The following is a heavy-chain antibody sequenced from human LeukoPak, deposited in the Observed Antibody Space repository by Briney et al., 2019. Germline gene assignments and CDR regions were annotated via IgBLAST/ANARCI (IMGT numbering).Heavy chain of an antibody. V-gene: IGHV3-23*01. CDR1: GFTFSSYA. J-gene: IGHJ6*03. CDR3: AKDANWNHGGGYMDV. Sequence: AGGSLRLSCAASGFTFSSYAMSWVRQAPGKGLEWVSAISGSGGSTYYADSVKGRFTICRDNSKNTLYLQMNSLRAEDTAVYYCAKDANWNHGGGYMDVWGKGTTVTVSS. D-gene: IGHD1-1*01. CDR2: ISGSGGST.